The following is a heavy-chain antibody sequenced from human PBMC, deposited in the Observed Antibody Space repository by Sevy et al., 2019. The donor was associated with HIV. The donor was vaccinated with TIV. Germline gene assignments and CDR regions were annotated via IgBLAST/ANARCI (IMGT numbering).Heavy chain of an antibody. CDR1: GYTLTEFS. Sequence: ASVKVSCKISGYTLTEFSMHWVRQVPGKGLEWMGSFDPEDAKTIYAQKFQGRVTMTEDTSTDKAYMELLSLRSEDTAMYYCAITLEYYSDSSGYFDYWGQGTLVTVSS. V-gene: IGHV1-24*01. CDR2: FDPEDAKT. D-gene: IGHD3-22*01. J-gene: IGHJ4*02. CDR3: AITLEYYSDSSGYFDY.